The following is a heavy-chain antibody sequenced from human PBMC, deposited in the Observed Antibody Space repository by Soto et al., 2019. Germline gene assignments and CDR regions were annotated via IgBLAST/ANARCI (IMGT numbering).Heavy chain of an antibody. CDR2: IYSGGST. D-gene: IGHD2-15*01. J-gene: IGHJ3*02. CDR1: GFTVSSNY. CDR3: ARLKRGGGYCSGGSCYRFDAFDI. V-gene: IGHV3-66*04. Sequence: EVQLVESGGGLVQPGGSLRLSCAASGFTVSSNYMSWVRQAPGKGLEWVSVIYSGGSTYYADSVKGRFTISRDNSKNTLYLQMNSLRAEDTAVYYCARLKRGGGYCSGGSCYRFDAFDIWGQGTMVTVSS.